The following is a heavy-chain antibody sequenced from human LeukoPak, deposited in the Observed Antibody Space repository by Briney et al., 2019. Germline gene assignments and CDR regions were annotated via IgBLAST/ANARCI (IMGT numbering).Heavy chain of an antibody. CDR3: ARDLKAPSYYDILTGYYVAFDY. CDR1: GFTFNSYA. J-gene: IGHJ4*02. Sequence: GGSLRLSCAASGFTFNSYAMHWVRQAPGKGLEWVAAISNDGNNKEYIDPVKGRFTISRDNAKNSLYLQMNSLRAEDTAVYYCARDLKAPSYYDILTGYYVAFDYWGQGTLVTVSS. V-gene: IGHV3-30*04. CDR2: ISNDGNNK. D-gene: IGHD3-9*01.